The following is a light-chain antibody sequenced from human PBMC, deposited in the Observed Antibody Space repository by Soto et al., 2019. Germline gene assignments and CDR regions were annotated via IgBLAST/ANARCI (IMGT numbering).Light chain of an antibody. CDR2: GAS. J-gene: IGKJ5*01. Sequence: DIQMTQSPPSVSASVGDRVTITCRASQDVGKWLAWYQQKPGKAPTPLIHGASSLQSGVPPRYSGSGYGTDFTLTISSLQPEDFATYYCQPANSFPITVGQGTRLEIK. V-gene: IGKV1-12*01. CDR1: QDVGKW. CDR3: QPANSFPIT.